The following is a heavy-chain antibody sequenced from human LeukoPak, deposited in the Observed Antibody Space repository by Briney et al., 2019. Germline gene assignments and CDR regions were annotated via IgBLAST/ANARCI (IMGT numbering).Heavy chain of an antibody. D-gene: IGHD5-18*01. CDR3: ARDLRRGYSYGRLGY. V-gene: IGHV1-18*01. J-gene: IGHJ4*02. CDR2: ISAHNGNT. Sequence: ASVKVSCKASGYTFTSYGISWVRQAPGQGLEWMGWISAHNGNTNYAQKLQGRVTMTTDTSTSTAYMELRSLRSDDTAVYYCARDLRRGYSYGRLGYWGQGTLVTVSS. CDR1: GYTFTSYG.